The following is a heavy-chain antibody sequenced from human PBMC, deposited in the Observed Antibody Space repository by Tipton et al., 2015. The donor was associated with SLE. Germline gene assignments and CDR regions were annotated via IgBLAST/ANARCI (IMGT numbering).Heavy chain of an antibody. CDR3: ARGSRYCSNGVCYTVDGAY. J-gene: IGHJ4*02. V-gene: IGHV3-11*01. D-gene: IGHD2-8*01. CDR1: GFTFSDYY. CDR2: IGSSGSTI. Sequence: GSLRLSCAASGFTFSDYYMTWLRLAPGKGLEWVSYIGSSGSTIYYADSVKGRFTISRDNAKNSLFLQMNSLRAEDTAVYYCARGSRYCSNGVCYTVDGAYWGQGTLVTVSS.